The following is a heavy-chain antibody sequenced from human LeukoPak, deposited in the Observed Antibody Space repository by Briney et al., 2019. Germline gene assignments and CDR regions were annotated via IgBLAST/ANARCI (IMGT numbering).Heavy chain of an antibody. CDR2: IKQDGSEK. J-gene: IGHJ3*02. Sequence: GGSLRLSCAASGFTFRSYSMNWVRQAPGKGLEWVANIKQDGSEKYYVDSVKGRFTISRDNAKNSLYLQMNSLRAEDTAVYYCARDGFDAFDIWGQGTMVTVSS. D-gene: IGHD3-10*01. CDR1: GFTFRSYS. V-gene: IGHV3-7*01. CDR3: ARDGFDAFDI.